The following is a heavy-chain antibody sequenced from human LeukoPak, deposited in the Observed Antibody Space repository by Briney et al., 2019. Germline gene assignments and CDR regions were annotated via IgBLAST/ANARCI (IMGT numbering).Heavy chain of an antibody. CDR1: GGSISSYY. J-gene: IGHJ3*02. Sequence: SETLSLTCTVSGGSISSYYWSWIRQPPGKGLEWIGYIYYSWSRSYNPSLKSQVTISVNTSKDQFSLKLSSVTAADTAVYYCARQEDTAMVTFGIGAFDIWGQGTMVTVSS. CDR2: IYYSWSR. D-gene: IGHD5-18*01. V-gene: IGHV4-59*08. CDR3: ARQEDTAMVTFGIGAFDI.